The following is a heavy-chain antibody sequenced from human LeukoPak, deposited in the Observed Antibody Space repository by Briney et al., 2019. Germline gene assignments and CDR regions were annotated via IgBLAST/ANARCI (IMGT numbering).Heavy chain of an antibody. CDR3: ATRYFDWLLSIADLDY. J-gene: IGHJ4*02. D-gene: IGHD3-9*01. CDR1: GFTFSSYA. V-gene: IGHV3-23*01. Sequence: PGGSLRLSCAASGFTFSSYAMSWVRQAPGKGLEWVSAISGSGGSTYYADSVKGRFTISRDNSKNTLYLQMNSLRAEDTAVYYCATRYFDWLLSIADLDYWGQGTLVTVSS. CDR2: ISGSGGST.